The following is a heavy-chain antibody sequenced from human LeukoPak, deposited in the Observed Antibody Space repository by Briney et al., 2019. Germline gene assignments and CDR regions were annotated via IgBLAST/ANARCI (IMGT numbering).Heavy chain of an antibody. V-gene: IGHV3-23*01. CDR1: GFTFSSCA. Sequence: GGSLRLSCAASGFTFSSCAMSWVRQAPGKGLEWVSAISGSGGSTYYADSVKGRFTISRDNSKSTLYLQMNSLRADDTAVYYCAKVGYYGSGSYYIGNFYFDYWGQGTLVTVSS. CDR3: AKVGYYGSGSYYIGNFYFDY. CDR2: ISGSGGST. D-gene: IGHD3-10*01. J-gene: IGHJ4*02.